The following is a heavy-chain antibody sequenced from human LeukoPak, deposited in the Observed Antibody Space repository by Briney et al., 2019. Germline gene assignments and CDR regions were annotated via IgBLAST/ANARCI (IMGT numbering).Heavy chain of an antibody. D-gene: IGHD6-19*01. V-gene: IGHV1-18*04. CDR2: ISAYNGNT. Sequence: ASVKVSCKASGYTFTSYGISWVRQAPGQGLEWMGWISAYNGNTNYAQKLQGRVTMTTDTSTSTAYMELRSLRSDDTAVYYCARDGWRAVAPRGPFDYWGREPWSPSPQ. CDR3: ARDGWRAVAPRGPFDY. J-gene: IGHJ4*02. CDR1: GYTFTSYG.